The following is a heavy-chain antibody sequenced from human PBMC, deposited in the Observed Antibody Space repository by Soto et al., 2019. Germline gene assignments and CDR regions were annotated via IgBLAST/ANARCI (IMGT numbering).Heavy chain of an antibody. Sequence: QVQLQQWGAGLLKPSETLSLTCAVYGGSFSGYYCSWIRQPPGKGLEWIGEINHSGSTNYNPSLNSRVTISVDTSKNQFSLKLSSVTAADTAVYYCARGREYSSSWSNWFDPWGQGTLVTVSS. D-gene: IGHD6-13*01. CDR2: INHSGST. V-gene: IGHV4-34*01. CDR3: ARGREYSSSWSNWFDP. CDR1: GGSFSGYY. J-gene: IGHJ5*02.